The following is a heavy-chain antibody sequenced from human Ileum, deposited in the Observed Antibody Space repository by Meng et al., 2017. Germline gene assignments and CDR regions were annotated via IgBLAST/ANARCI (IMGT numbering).Heavy chain of an antibody. CDR3: ARHGGYYQGF. CDR2: ISHSGST. J-gene: IGHJ4*02. D-gene: IGHD4-23*01. Sequence: HVHLHESGPRLVTPSGTLSRSCAVSCGSITSYTYWSWVRLPPGKGLEWFGQISHSGSTFYNPSLKSRVTMSVDKSKSQFSLMLTSVTAADTAVYYCARHGGYYQGFWGQGTLVTGSS. CDR1: CGSITSYTY. V-gene: IGHV4-4*02.